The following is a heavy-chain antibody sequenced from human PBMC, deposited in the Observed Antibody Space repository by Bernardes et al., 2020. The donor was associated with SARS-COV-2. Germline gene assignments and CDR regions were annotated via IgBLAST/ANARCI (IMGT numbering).Heavy chain of an antibody. CDR2: IKEDGRDE. CDR1: GFSLSSYW. J-gene: IGHJ6*02. CDR3: ARAPILPAYSGLDV. Sequence: GGSLRLSCAASGFSLSSYWMNWVRQAPGKGLEWVANIKEDGRDEYYVDYVKGRFTISRDNAKNSLYLKMDSLRVEDTAVYYCARAPILPAYSGLDVWGQGTTITVSS. V-gene: IGHV3-7*03. D-gene: IGHD3-9*01.